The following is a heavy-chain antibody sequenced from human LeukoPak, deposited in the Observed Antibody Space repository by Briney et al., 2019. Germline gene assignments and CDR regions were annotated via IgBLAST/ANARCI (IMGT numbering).Heavy chain of an antibody. CDR3: ARVLRAGIGAAGYFDY. Sequence: ASVKVSCKGSGYTFTSCGISWVRQAPGQGLEWMGWISAYNGNTKYAQKLQGRVTMTTDTSTSTVYMELRSLRSDDTAVYYCARVLRAGIGAAGYFDYWGQGTLVTVSS. V-gene: IGHV1-18*01. CDR1: GYTFTSCG. CDR2: ISAYNGNT. D-gene: IGHD6-13*01. J-gene: IGHJ4*02.